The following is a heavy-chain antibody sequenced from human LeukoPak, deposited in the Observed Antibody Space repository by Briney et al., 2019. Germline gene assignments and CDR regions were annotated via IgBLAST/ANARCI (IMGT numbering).Heavy chain of an antibody. J-gene: IGHJ6*02. CDR1: GGSISSHY. V-gene: IGHV4-59*11. D-gene: IGHD1-26*01. Sequence: SETLSLTCTVSGGSISSHYWSWIRQPPGKGLEWIGYIYYSGSTNYNPSLKSRVTISVDTSKNQFSLKLSSVTAADTAVYYCARDGWDPRNYYYYGMDVWGQGTTVTVSS. CDR3: ARDGWDPRNYYYYGMDV. CDR2: IYYSGST.